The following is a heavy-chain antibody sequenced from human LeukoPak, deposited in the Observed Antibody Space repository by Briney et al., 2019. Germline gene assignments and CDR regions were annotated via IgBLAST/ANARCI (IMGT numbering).Heavy chain of an antibody. D-gene: IGHD3-22*01. CDR2: INPSAGTK. CDR1: GYTFINYY. V-gene: IGHV1-46*01. CDR3: ARVAYDSSGSKVDY. J-gene: IGHJ4*02. Sequence: ASVKVSCKASGYTFINYYIHWVRQAPGQGLEWMGIINPSAGTKSYAQKFQGRVTITRNTSISTAYMELSSLRSEDTAVYYCARVAYDSSGSKVDYWGQGTLVTVSS.